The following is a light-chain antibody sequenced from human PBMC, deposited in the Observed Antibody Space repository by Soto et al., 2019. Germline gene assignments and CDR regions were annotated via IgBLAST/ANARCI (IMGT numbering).Light chain of an antibody. CDR2: DAS. J-gene: IGKJ4*01. CDR1: QSVSSY. CDR3: QQRSNWPPI. Sequence: EIVLTQSPATLSLSPGDRATLSCRASQSVSSYLAWYQQKPGQAPRLLIYDASNRATGIPARFSGSGSGTDFPLPITPLETEDFAFYYCQQRSNWPPIFGGGTKVDI. V-gene: IGKV3-11*01.